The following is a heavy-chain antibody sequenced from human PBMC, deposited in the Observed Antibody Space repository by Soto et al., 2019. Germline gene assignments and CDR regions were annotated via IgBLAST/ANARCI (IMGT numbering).Heavy chain of an antibody. V-gene: IGHV4-4*02. J-gene: IGHJ4*02. CDR2: VHHSGIT. CDR1: GDSLITDYW. Sequence: QVQLQDSGPGLVKPSGTLSLTCTVSGDSLITDYWWSWVRQPPGKGLEWIGEVHHSGITNYIQSLKSRIGMSVHKYTNQVTLELTSVAATDTAVYYCARGISYRWVYWGQGTLVTVSS. D-gene: IGHD3-16*02. CDR3: ARGISYRWVY.